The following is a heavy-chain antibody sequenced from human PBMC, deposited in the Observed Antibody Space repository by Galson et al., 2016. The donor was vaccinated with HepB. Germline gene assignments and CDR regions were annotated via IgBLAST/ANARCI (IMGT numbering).Heavy chain of an antibody. CDR1: GYTFTGYY. V-gene: IGHV1-2*06. J-gene: IGHJ6*02. Sequence: SVKVSCKASGYTFTGYYIHWVRQAPGQGLEWMGRINPDSGGTSYAQKFQGRVTMTRDTSISTAYMELSRLTSDDTAVYYCARVFLPKYFYYGMDVWGQGTTVTVSS. CDR2: INPDSGGT. CDR3: ARVFLPKYFYYGMDV.